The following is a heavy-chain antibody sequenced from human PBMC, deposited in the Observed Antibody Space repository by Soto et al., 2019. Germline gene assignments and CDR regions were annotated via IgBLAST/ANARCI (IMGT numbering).Heavy chain of an antibody. V-gene: IGHV3-53*01. Sequence: GGSLRLSCAASGFTVSNDDMTWVRQAPGKGLEWVSFIYSSGSTYYADSVKGRFTISRDNFKNTLYLQMNSLRAEDTAVYYCARGYSYTQPVFDYWGLGTLVTGSS. D-gene: IGHD5-18*01. J-gene: IGHJ4*02. CDR3: ARGYSYTQPVFDY. CDR1: GFTVSNDD. CDR2: IYSSGST.